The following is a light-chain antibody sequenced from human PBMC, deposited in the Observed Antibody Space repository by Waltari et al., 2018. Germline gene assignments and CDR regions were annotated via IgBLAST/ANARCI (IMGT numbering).Light chain of an antibody. J-gene: IGKJ4*01. CDR3: QQYFSTPLT. CDR1: QNIFSTSNKTFN. CDR2: LAA. Sequence: DIVMTQSPDYLAVSLGERATINCKSNQNIFSTSNKTFNLAWYQPKPRQPPKILIYLAAMRESGGPDRFSGSGSGTDFALTITNLHADDVAVYFCQQYFSTPLTFGGGTTVEIK. V-gene: IGKV4-1*01.